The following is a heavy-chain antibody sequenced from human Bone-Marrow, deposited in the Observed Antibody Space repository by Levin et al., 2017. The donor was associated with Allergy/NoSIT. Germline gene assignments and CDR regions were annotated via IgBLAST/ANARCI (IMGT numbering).Heavy chain of an antibody. CDR2: IWSDGNYE. V-gene: IGHV3-33*01. CDR1: GFAFNSHG. CDR3: AGGNDVWCGPIDF. Sequence: GGSLRLSCAASGFAFNSHGMHWVRQAPGKGLEWVAVIWSDGNYEYYADSVKGRVAISRDNSNNKVFLQMNSLRAEDTAVYYCAGGNDVWCGPIDFWGQGTLVTVSS. D-gene: IGHD3-3*01. J-gene: IGHJ4*02.